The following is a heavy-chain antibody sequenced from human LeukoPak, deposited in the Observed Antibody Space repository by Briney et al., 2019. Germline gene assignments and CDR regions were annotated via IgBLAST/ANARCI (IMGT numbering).Heavy chain of an antibody. CDR1: GFTFSSYA. Sequence: GGPLRLSCAASGFTFSSYAMSWVRQAPGKGLEWVSATSGSGGSTYYADSVKGRFTISRDNSKNTLYLQMNSLRAEGTAVYYCAMGSSGYYNLYFDYWGQGTLVTVSS. D-gene: IGHD3-22*01. CDR2: TSGSGGST. J-gene: IGHJ4*02. V-gene: IGHV3-23*01. CDR3: AMGSSGYYNLYFDY.